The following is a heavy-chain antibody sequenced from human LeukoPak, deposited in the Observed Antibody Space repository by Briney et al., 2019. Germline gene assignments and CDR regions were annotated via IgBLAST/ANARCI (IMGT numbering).Heavy chain of an antibody. CDR2: IKQDGSEK. CDR1: GFTFSSYW. CDR3: AKDGGDYDAFDI. V-gene: IGHV3-7*01. J-gene: IGHJ3*02. D-gene: IGHD2-21*02. Sequence: PGGSLRLSCAASGFTFSSYWMSWVRQAPGKGLEWVANIKQDGSEKYYMDSVKGRFTISRDNAKNSLYLQMNSLRAEDTAVYYCAKDGGDYDAFDIWGQGTMVTVSS.